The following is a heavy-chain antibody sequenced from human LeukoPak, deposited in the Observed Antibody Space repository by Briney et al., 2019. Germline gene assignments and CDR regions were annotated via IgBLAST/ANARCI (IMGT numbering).Heavy chain of an antibody. V-gene: IGHV3-23*01. CDR1: GFTFRRYG. Sequence: PGGSLRLSCAASGFTFRRYGMTWVRQAPGKGLDWVSSVSDSGRNTYYADSVKGRFTISRDNSRNTLYLQMNSLRAEDTAVYYCAREYHDSSGYLDYWGQGTLVTVSP. CDR3: AREYHDSSGYLDY. J-gene: IGHJ4*02. CDR2: VSDSGRNT. D-gene: IGHD3-22*01.